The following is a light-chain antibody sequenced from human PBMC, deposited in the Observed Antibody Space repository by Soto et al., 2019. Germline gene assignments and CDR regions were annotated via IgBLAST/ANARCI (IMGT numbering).Light chain of an antibody. Sequence: EIVLTQSPATLSLSPGERATLSCRASQSLSSYLAWYQQKPGQAPRLLIYDASNRATGIPARFSGSGSGTDFTLTIIRLEPEDFAVYYCQQYGSSPWTFGQGTKVDIK. CDR3: QQYGSSPWT. CDR1: QSLSSY. J-gene: IGKJ1*01. CDR2: DAS. V-gene: IGKV3-11*01.